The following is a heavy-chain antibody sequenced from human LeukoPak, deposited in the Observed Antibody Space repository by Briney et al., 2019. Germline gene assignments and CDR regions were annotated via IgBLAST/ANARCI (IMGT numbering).Heavy chain of an antibody. CDR2: IYYSGST. CDR1: GGSISSGGYY. D-gene: IGHD2-2*01. Sequence: SETLSLTCTVSGGSISSGGYYWSWIRQHPGKGLEWIGYIYYSGSTHYNPSLKSRVTISVDTSKNQFSLKLSSVTAADTAVYYCARGGSYCSSTSCLERYFDYWGQGTLVTVSP. J-gene: IGHJ4*02. V-gene: IGHV4-31*03. CDR3: ARGGSYCSSTSCLERYFDY.